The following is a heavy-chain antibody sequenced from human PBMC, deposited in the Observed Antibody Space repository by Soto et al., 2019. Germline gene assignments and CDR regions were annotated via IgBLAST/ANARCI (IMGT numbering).Heavy chain of an antibody. Sequence: GGSLRLSCAASGFTFSSYRLSWVRQAPGKGLEWVANIKKDRSDKYYVDSVKGRFTISRDNAKNSLYLQMNSLRDEDTAVYYCARDQDSSGYYHPSLYYYYYGMDVWGQGTTVTVSS. CDR1: GFTFSSYR. CDR3: ARDQDSSGYYHPSLYYYYYGMDV. V-gene: IGHV3-7*01. CDR2: IKKDRSDK. J-gene: IGHJ6*02. D-gene: IGHD3-22*01.